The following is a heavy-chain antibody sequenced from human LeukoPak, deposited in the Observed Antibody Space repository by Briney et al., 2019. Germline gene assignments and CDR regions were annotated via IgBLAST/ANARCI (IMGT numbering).Heavy chain of an antibody. Sequence: SETLSLTCTVSGGSISSYYWSWIRQPPGKGLEWIGYIYYSGSTNYNPSLKSRVTISVDTSKNQFSLKLSSVTAADTAVYYCARQGGDDAFDIWGQGTMVTVSS. CDR1: GGSISSYY. V-gene: IGHV4-59*08. D-gene: IGHD3-16*01. J-gene: IGHJ3*02. CDR3: ARQGGDDAFDI. CDR2: IYYSGST.